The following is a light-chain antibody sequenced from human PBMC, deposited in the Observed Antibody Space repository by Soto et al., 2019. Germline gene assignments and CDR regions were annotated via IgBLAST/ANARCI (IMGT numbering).Light chain of an antibody. CDR3: SSYAGSNSLV. CDR1: SSNIGGYNV. CDR2: DVS. J-gene: IGLJ1*01. Sequence: HSALTQPASVSGSPGQSITISCSGTSSNIGGYNVVSWYQQHPGKAPKLMIYDVSNRPSGVSDRFSGSKSGNTASLTVSGLQAEDEADYFCSSYAGSNSLVFGSGTKVTVL. V-gene: IGLV2-14*03.